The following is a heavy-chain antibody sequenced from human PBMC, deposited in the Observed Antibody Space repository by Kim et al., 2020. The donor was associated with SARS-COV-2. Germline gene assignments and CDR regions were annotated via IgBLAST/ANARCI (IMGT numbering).Heavy chain of an antibody. CDR1: GFTFSSYD. CDR2: IGTAGDT. J-gene: IGHJ4*02. D-gene: IGHD3-10*01. CDR3: ARQSVGFGEFDY. Sequence: GGSLRLSCAASGFTFSSYDMHWVRQATGKGLEWVSAIGTAGDTYYPGSVKGRFTISRENAKNSLYLQMNSLRARDTAVYYCARQSVGFGEFDYWGQGTLVTVSS. V-gene: IGHV3-13*04.